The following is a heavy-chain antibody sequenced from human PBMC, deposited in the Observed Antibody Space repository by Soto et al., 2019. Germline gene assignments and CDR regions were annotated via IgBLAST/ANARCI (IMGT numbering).Heavy chain of an antibody. D-gene: IGHD5-18*01. Sequence: SETLSLTCTVSGGSISSSSYYWGWIRQPPGKGREWIGSIYYTGSTYYNPSLKSRFTISVDTAKNQFSLKLSSVTAADTGVYDCAMDTAMAQGSWGQGTLVTVSS. CDR1: GGSISSSSYY. V-gene: IGHV4-39*01. CDR3: AMDTAMAQGS. CDR2: IYYTGST. J-gene: IGHJ5*02.